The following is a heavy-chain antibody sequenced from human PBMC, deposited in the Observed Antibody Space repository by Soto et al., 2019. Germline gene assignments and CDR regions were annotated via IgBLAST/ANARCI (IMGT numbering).Heavy chain of an antibody. CDR2: ISPYTGNT. V-gene: IGHV1-18*01. CDR1: GYIFVNYG. CDR3: VMVDNYVTPTPQDV. Sequence: QVQLVQSGDEVKKPGASVKVSCKASGYIFVNYGIAWVRQAPGQGLEWKGWISPYTGNTHSATQVQGRLTMTTDTSPSTVYIDLGSLTSDDTAVYYCVMVDNYVTPTPQDVWGQGTTVTVSS. D-gene: IGHD3-16*01. J-gene: IGHJ6*02.